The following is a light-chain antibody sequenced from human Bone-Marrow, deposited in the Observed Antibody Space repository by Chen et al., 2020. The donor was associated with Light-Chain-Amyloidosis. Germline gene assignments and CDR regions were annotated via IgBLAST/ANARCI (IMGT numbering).Light chain of an antibody. CDR3: CSYAGSYTSWV. V-gene: IGLV2-11*01. CDR2: AVS. J-gene: IGLJ3*02. CDR1: SSDVGGYNY. Sequence: QSALTQPRSVSGSPGQAVTISCTGPSSDVGGYNYVSWYQQHPGKAPKLMIYAVSKRPSGVPDRFSGSKSGNTASLTISGLQAEDEADYYCCSYAGSYTSWVFGGGTKLTVL.